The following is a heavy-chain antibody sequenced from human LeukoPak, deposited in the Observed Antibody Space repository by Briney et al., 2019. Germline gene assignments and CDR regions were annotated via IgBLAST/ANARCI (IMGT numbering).Heavy chain of an antibody. CDR2: IYYSGST. V-gene: IGHV4-31*03. CDR1: GGSISSGGYY. CDR3: ARERYYYNSSGAFQH. J-gene: IGHJ1*01. Sequence: SQTLSLTCTVSGGSISSGGYYWSWIRQHPGKGLEWIGYIYYSGSTYYNPSLKSRVTISVDTSKNQFSLKLSSVTAADTAVYYCARERYYYNSSGAFQHWGQGTLVTVSP. D-gene: IGHD3-22*01.